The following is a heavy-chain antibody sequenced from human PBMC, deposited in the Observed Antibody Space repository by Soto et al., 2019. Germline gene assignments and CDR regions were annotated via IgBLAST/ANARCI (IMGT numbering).Heavy chain of an antibody. CDR2: IIPFFGTT. Sequence: QVQLVQSGAELREPGSSVKVSCKASGGTFITYAISWVRQAPGQGLEWIGVIIPFFGTTDYAQKFQGRVTITADTSTSTVYMELSSLGSEDSAIYYCARNSLFGNCTSNSCHNWFDPWGQGTLVTVSS. CDR3: ARNSLFGNCTSNSCHNWFDP. D-gene: IGHD2-2*03. CDR1: GGTFITYA. J-gene: IGHJ5*02. V-gene: IGHV1-69*06.